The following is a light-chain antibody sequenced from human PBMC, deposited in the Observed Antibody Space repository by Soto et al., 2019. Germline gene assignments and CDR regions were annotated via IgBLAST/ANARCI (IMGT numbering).Light chain of an antibody. J-gene: IGLJ2*01. CDR3: QSYDSSLSGSGV. V-gene: IGLV2-14*02. Sequence: QSALTQPASVSGSPGQSITISCTGTNSDVGSYNLVSWYQQHPGKAPKLMIYEGSKRPSGVSNRFSGSKSGNTASLTISGLQAEDEADYYCQSYDSSLSGSGVFGGGTKVTVL. CDR1: NSDVGSYNL. CDR2: EGS.